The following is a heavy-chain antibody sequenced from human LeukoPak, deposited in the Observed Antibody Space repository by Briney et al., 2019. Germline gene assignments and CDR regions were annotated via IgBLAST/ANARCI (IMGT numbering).Heavy chain of an antibody. CDR2: IYYSGST. Sequence: SETLSLTCTVSGGSISSSSYYWGWIRQPPGKGLEWIGSIYYSGSTYYNPSLKSRVTISVDTSKNQFSLKLRSVTAADTAVYYCARDLYNYGDDGVNWFDPWGQGTLVTVSS. CDR3: ARDLYNYGDDGVNWFDP. V-gene: IGHV4-39*02. J-gene: IGHJ5*02. D-gene: IGHD4-17*01. CDR1: GGSISSSSYY.